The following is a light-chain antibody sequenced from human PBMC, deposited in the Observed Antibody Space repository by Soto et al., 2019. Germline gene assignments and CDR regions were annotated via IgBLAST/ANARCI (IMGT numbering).Light chain of an antibody. CDR1: QDFSNF. Sequence: DLQMTQSPSSLSASVGDRVTITCQASQDFSNFLNWYQQKPGKAPKLLIYDASNLETGVPSRFSGGGSGTHVTVTISSLQPEDIATYYCQQYGNPPLTFGPGPKVDIK. V-gene: IGKV1-33*01. CDR2: DAS. J-gene: IGKJ3*01. CDR3: QQYGNPPLT.